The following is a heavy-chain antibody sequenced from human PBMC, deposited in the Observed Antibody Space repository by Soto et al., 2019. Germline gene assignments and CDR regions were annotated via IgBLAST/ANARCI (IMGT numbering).Heavy chain of an antibody. CDR2: INAGNGNT. V-gene: IGHV1-3*01. CDR3: ARGGIAVAGTANWFDP. CDR1: GYTFTSYA. J-gene: IGHJ5*02. D-gene: IGHD6-19*01. Sequence: ASVKVSCKASGYTFTSYAMHWVRQAPGQRLEWMGWINAGNGNTKYSQKFQGRVTITRDTSASTAYMELSSLRSEDTAVYYCARGGIAVAGTANWFDPWGQGTLVTVSS.